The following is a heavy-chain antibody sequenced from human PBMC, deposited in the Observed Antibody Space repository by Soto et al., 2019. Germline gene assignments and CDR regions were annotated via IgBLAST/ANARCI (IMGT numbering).Heavy chain of an antibody. Sequence: SETLSLTCTVSGGSVSSGSYYWSWIRQPPGKGLEWIGEINHSGSTNYNPSLKSRVTISVDTSKNQFSLKLSSVTAADTAVYYCARRSSRAGWWYLWFDYWGQGTLVTVSS. V-gene: IGHV4-61*01. D-gene: IGHD2-15*01. CDR3: ARRSSRAGWWYLWFDY. CDR2: INHSGST. CDR1: GGSVSSGSYY. J-gene: IGHJ4*02.